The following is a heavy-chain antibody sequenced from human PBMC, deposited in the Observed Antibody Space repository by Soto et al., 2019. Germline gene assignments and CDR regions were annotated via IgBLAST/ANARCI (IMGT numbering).Heavy chain of an antibody. CDR2: IPHDGTYQ. Sequence: QVQLVESGGGVVQPGGSLRLSCTASGFTFSSYGMHWVRQAPGKGLQWVAVIPHDGTYQYYLDSVKGRFTISRDNSKDTLYLQMNSLRDEDTAVYYCVRDDDNLDNGLDHWGQGTLVTVSS. D-gene: IGHD1-1*01. CDR3: VRDDDNLDNGLDH. V-gene: IGHV3-30*19. CDR1: GFTFSSYG. J-gene: IGHJ4*02.